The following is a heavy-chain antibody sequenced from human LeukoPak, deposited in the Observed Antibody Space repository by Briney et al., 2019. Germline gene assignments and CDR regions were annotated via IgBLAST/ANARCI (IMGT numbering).Heavy chain of an antibody. CDR1: RYTFTSNY. J-gene: IGHJ5*02. CDR3: ARARYSRGGGWFDP. CDR2: INPSSGST. Sequence: ASVNVSCKASRYTFTSNYMHWVRQAPGQGLEWMGIINPSSGSTSHAQKFQGRVTMTRDTSTSTVYMELSTLRSDDTAVYYCARARYSRGGGWFDPWGQGTLVSVSS. D-gene: IGHD1-14*01. V-gene: IGHV1-46*01.